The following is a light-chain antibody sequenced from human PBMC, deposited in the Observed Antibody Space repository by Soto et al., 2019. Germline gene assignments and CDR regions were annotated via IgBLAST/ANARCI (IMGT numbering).Light chain of an antibody. CDR2: LEGSGNY. V-gene: IGLV4-60*02. Sequence: QSVLTQSSSASASLGSSVKLTCTLSSGHSTSIIAWHQQQPGKAPRYLMRLEGSGNYNKGSGIPDRFSGSSSVADRCLTISNLQFEDEADYYCETWDTNTRVFGGGTKLTVL. J-gene: IGLJ2*01. CDR3: ETWDTNTRV. CDR1: SGHSTSI.